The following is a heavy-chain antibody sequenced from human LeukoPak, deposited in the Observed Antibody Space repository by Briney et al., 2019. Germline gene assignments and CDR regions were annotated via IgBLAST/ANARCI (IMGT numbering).Heavy chain of an antibody. CDR3: AKGQGLRPTTSQIDY. D-gene: IGHD3-3*01. Sequence: PGGSLRLSCAASGFTFDDYAMHWVRQAPGKGLEWVSGISWNSGSIGYEDSVKGQFTISRDNAKNYQYLQMNSLRAEDTALYYCAKGQGLRPTTSQIDYWGQGTLVTVSS. CDR1: GFTFDDYA. V-gene: IGHV3-9*01. J-gene: IGHJ4*02. CDR2: ISWNSGSI.